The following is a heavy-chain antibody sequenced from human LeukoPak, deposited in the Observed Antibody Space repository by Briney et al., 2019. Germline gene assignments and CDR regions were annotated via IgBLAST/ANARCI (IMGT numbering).Heavy chain of an antibody. V-gene: IGHV3-21*01. D-gene: IGHD2-21*02. CDR3: ARGSLAVTGWDV. Sequence: PGGSLRLSCRTSGFTFSSYSMNWVRQAPGKGLEWVSSISSSSSYIYYADSVKGRFTISRDNAKNSLYLQMNSLRAEDTAVYYCARGSLAVTGWDVWGKGTTVTVSS. J-gene: IGHJ6*04. CDR1: GFTFSSYS. CDR2: ISSSSSYI.